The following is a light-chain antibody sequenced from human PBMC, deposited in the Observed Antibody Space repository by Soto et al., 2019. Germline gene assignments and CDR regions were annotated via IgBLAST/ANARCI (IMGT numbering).Light chain of an antibody. CDR1: QSIGRN. CDR2: TSS. V-gene: IGKV1-39*01. CDR3: QQSYSTPPT. Sequence: IQMTQSPASLSASVGVRVTISCRASQSIGRNLNWYQQKPGKAPTLLMFTSSNLQSGVPSRFSGSGSGTDFIFTISSLQPEDFATYYCQQSYSTPPTFGQGTKVDIK. J-gene: IGKJ1*01.